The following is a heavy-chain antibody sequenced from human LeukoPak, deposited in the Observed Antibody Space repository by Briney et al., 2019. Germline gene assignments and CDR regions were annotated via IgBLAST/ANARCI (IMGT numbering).Heavy chain of an antibody. D-gene: IGHD2-15*01. Sequence: PGGSLRLSCAASGFTFSGYSMNWVRQAPGKGLEWVSYISSGSSTIYYADSVKGRFTISRDNAKNSLYLQMSSLRDEDTAVYYCTRSLDYWGQGTLVTVSS. J-gene: IGHJ4*02. CDR2: ISSGSSTI. CDR3: TRSLDY. V-gene: IGHV3-48*02. CDR1: GFTFSGYS.